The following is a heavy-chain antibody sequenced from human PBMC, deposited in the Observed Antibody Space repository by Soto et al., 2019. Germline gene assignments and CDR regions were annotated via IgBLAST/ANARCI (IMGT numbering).Heavy chain of an antibody. V-gene: IGHV3-33*01. CDR1: GFTFSSYG. CDR2: IWYDGSNK. CDR3: ARDQQPYRDYYYYYGMDV. Sequence: QVQLVESGGGVVQPGRSLRLSCAASGFTFSSYGMHWVRQAPGKGLEWVAVIWYDGSNKYYADSVKGRFTISRDNSKNTLYLQMNSLRSEDTAVYYCARDQQPYRDYYYYYGMDVWGQGTTVTVSS. J-gene: IGHJ6*02. D-gene: IGHD1-1*01.